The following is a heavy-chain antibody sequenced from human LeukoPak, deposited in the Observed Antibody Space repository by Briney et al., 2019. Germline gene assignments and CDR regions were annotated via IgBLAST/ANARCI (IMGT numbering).Heavy chain of an antibody. J-gene: IGHJ4*02. D-gene: IGHD6-13*01. CDR2: ISGSSSSI. CDR1: GFTFSNYN. CDR3: ARPEEHGSYSSDY. Sequence: PGGSLRLSCVTSGFTFSNYNMNWVRQAPGKGLEWVSWISGSSSSIYYADSVKGRFTISRDNAKNSLYLQMNSLRDEDTAVYYCARPEEHGSYSSDYWGQGTLVIVSS. V-gene: IGHV3-48*02.